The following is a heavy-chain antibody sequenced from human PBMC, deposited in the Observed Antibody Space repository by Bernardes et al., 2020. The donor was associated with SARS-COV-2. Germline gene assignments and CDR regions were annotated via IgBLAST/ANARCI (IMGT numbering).Heavy chain of an antibody. D-gene: IGHD2-2*02. Sequence: SETLSLTCSVSGGSVSNSYWSWIRQPPGKGLELIGYIYYTGSTYYNPSLKSRVTISVDTSKNQFSLKLSSVTAADTAVYYCARRFCGSSSCYNAADIWGQGTRVTVSS. CDR1: GGSVSNSY. CDR3: ARRFCGSSSCYNAADI. V-gene: IGHV4-59*08. J-gene: IGHJ3*02. CDR2: IYYTGST.